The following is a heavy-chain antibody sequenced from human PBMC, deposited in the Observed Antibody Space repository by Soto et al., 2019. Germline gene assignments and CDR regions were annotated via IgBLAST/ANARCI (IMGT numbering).Heavy chain of an antibody. Sequence: SETLSLTCTVSGGSISSSSYYWGWIRQPPGKGLEWIGSIYYSGSTYYNPSLKSRVTISVDTSKNQFSLKLSSVTAADTAVYYCASGPTLLRFLEWLQFDYWGQGTLVTVSS. J-gene: IGHJ4*02. CDR3: ASGPTLLRFLEWLQFDY. V-gene: IGHV4-39*01. CDR2: IYYSGST. CDR1: GGSISSSSYY. D-gene: IGHD3-3*01.